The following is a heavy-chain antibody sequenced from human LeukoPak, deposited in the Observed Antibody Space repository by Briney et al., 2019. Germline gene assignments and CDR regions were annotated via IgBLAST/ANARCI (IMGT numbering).Heavy chain of an antibody. CDR3: ARMRAAAGTTYFDY. V-gene: IGHV1-2*04. Sequence: ASVKVSCKASGYTFTGYYMHWVRQAPGQGLEWMGWINPNSGGTNYAQKFQGWVTMTRDTSISTAYMELSRLRSDDTAVYYCARMRAAAGTTYFDYWGQGTLVTVSS. J-gene: IGHJ4*02. CDR1: GYTFTGYY. D-gene: IGHD6-13*01. CDR2: INPNSGGT.